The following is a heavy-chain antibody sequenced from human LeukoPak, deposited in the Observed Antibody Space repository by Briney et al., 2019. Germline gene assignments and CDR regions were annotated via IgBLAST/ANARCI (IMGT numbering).Heavy chain of an antibody. J-gene: IGHJ4*02. Sequence: SSETLSLTCTVSGGSVRSDSYYWSWIRQPPGKGLEWIGYVYYSGSTNYNPSLKSRVTISVDTSKNQFSLKLRSVTAADTAVYYCARVRDGYNSDWGQGTLVTVSS. V-gene: IGHV4-61*01. D-gene: IGHD5-24*01. CDR2: VYYSGST. CDR3: ARVRDGYNSD. CDR1: GGSVRSDSYY.